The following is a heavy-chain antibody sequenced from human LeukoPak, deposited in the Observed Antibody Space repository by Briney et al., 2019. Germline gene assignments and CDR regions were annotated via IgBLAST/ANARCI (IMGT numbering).Heavy chain of an antibody. Sequence: GGSLRLSCAASGFTFSSYAMSWVRQAPGKGLEWVSAISGSGGSTYYADSVKGRFTISRDNSKNTLYLQMNSLRAEDTAVYYCAKAEREYSYGSSHYWGQGTLVTVSS. D-gene: IGHD5-18*01. CDR3: AKAEREYSYGSSHY. J-gene: IGHJ4*02. CDR2: ISGSGGST. CDR1: GFTFSSYA. V-gene: IGHV3-23*01.